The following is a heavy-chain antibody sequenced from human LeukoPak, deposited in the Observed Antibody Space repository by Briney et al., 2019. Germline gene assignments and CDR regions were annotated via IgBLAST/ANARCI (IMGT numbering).Heavy chain of an antibody. V-gene: IGHV4-39*01. CDR3: ARSSMFRGVTVDY. J-gene: IGHJ4*02. D-gene: IGHD3-10*01. CDR2: IYHSGYT. Sequence: ETLSLTCTVSGGSINSSSYYWGWIRQPPGEALEWIGSIYHSGYTYYNPSLKSRVTISVDTSKSQFSLKLSSVTAADTAVYYCARSSMFRGVTVDYWGQGTLVTVSS. CDR1: GGSINSSSYY.